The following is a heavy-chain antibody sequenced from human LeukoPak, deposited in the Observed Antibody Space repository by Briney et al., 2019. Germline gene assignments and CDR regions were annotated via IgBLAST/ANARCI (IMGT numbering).Heavy chain of an antibody. CDR2: ISWNSGTI. CDR3: AKDRGYDILTGYSDIVY. J-gene: IGHJ4*02. V-gene: IGHV3-9*01. CDR1: GFTFDDYA. Sequence: PGRSLRLSCAASGFTFDDYAMHWVRQAPGKGLEWVSGISWNSGTIGYADSVKGRFTISRDNAKNSLYLQMNSLRAEDTALYYCAKDRGYDILTGYSDIVYWGQGTLVTVSS. D-gene: IGHD3-9*01.